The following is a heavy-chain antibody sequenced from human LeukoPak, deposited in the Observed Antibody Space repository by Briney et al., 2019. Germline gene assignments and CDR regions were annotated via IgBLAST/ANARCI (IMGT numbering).Heavy chain of an antibody. CDR3: ARIGEVGATPDAFDI. CDR1: GGSFSGYY. Sequence: SETLSLTCTVYGGSFSGYYWSWIRQSPGKGLEWIGEISHRGSSNYNPSLKSRVTISVDTSKNQFSLKLSSVTAADTAVYYCARIGEVGATPDAFDIWGQGTMVTVSS. V-gene: IGHV4-34*01. D-gene: IGHD1-26*01. CDR2: ISHRGSS. J-gene: IGHJ3*02.